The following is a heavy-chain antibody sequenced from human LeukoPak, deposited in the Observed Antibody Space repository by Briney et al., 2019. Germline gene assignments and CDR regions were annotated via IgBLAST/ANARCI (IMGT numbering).Heavy chain of an antibody. CDR2: IYYSGST. D-gene: IGHD1-26*01. CDR3: ARTVGATTGYYYYGMDV. J-gene: IGHJ6*02. V-gene: IGHV4-59*01. Sequence: PSETLSLTCTVSGGSISSYYWSWIRQPPGKGLEWIGYIYYSGSTNYNPSLKSRVTISVDTSKNQFSLKPSSVTAADTAVYYCARTVGATTGYYYYGMDVWGQGTTVTVSS. CDR1: GGSISSYY.